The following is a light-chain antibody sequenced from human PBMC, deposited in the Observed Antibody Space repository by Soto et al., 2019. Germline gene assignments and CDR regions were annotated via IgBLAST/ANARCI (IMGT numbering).Light chain of an antibody. V-gene: IGLV1-40*01. J-gene: IGLJ1*01. CDR1: SSNIGAGYD. CDR2: GNS. Sequence: QSVLTQPPSVSGAPGQRVTISCTGSSSNIGAGYDVHWYQQLPGTAPKLLIYGNSNRPSGVPDRFSGSQSGASASLAITGLQADDEADYFCQSFDSRLSGSVFGTGTKLTVL. CDR3: QSFDSRLSGSV.